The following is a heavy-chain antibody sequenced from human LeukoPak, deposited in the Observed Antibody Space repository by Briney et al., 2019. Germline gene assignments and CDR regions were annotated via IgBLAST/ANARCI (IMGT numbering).Heavy chain of an antibody. CDR2: IYPGDSAT. J-gene: IGHJ5*02. CDR1: GYSFTTYW. V-gene: IGHV5-51*01. Sequence: GESLKISCKVSGYSFTTYWIGWVRQMPGRGLEWMGIIYPGDSATRYSPSFQGQVTFSADKSINTAYLQWSSLKASDTAMYYCAKHGSGYEPDHWGQGTPVTVSS. CDR3: AKHGSGYEPDH. D-gene: IGHD5-12*01.